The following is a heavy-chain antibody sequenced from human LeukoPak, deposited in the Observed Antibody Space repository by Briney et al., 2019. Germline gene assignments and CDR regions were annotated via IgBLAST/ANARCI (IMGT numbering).Heavy chain of an antibody. V-gene: IGHV4-59*11. CDR1: GGSISSHY. CDR3: ARLTVVGATPGGFDY. CDR2: IYYSGST. J-gene: IGHJ4*02. Sequence: SETLSLTCTVSGGSISSHYWSWIRQPPGKGLEWIGYIYYSGSTNYNPSLKSRVTISVDTSKNQFSLKLSSVTAADTAVYYCARLTVVGATPGGFDYWGQGTLVTVSS. D-gene: IGHD1-26*01.